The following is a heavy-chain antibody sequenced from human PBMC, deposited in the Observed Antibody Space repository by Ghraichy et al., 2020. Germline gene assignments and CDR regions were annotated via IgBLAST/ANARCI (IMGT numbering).Heavy chain of an antibody. J-gene: IGHJ4*02. CDR2: ISGSDGST. CDR1: GFTFSTYA. D-gene: IGHD6-25*01. Sequence: GESLRLSCAASGFTFSTYAMSWVRQVPGKGLEWVSGISGSDGSTYYADSVKGRFTISRDNSKNTLYLQMSSLRVDDAAIYYCTGAPAAALGLGVYWGQGTLVTVSS. CDR3: TGAPAAALGLGVY. V-gene: IGHV3-23*01.